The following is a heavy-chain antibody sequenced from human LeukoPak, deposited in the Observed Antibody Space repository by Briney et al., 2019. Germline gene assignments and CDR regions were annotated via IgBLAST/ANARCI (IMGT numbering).Heavy chain of an antibody. CDR2: IYYSGST. CDR1: GGSISSSSYY. Sequence: SETLSLTCTVSGGSISSSSYYWGWIRQPPGKGLEWIGSIYYSGSTYYNPSLKSRVTISVDTSKNQFSLKLSSVTAADTAVYYCARVGTMVRGVITSFDYWGQGTLVTVSS. V-gene: IGHV4-39*07. CDR3: ARVGTMVRGVITSFDY. D-gene: IGHD3-10*01. J-gene: IGHJ4*02.